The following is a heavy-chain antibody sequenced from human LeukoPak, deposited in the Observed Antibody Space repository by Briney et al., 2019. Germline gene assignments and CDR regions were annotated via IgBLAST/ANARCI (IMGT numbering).Heavy chain of an antibody. D-gene: IGHD3-10*01. CDR1: GGSISSSSYY. CDR2: IYYSGNT. V-gene: IGHV4-39*01. CDR3: ARIVRWFGESTRPYNWFDP. J-gene: IGHJ5*02. Sequence: SETLSLTCTVSGGSISSSSYYWGWIRQPPGKGLEWIGSIYYSGNTYYNPSLKSRVTISVDRSKNQFSLKLSSVTAADTAVYYCARIVRWFGESTRPYNWFDPWGQGTLVTVSS.